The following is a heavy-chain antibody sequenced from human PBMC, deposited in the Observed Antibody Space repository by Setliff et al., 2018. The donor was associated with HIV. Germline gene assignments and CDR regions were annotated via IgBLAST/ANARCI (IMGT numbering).Heavy chain of an antibody. CDR2: IHTSGRT. D-gene: IGHD1-1*01. CDR3: SRAAYDAVDWLDP. J-gene: IGHJ5*02. V-gene: IGHV4-4*08. Sequence: SETLSLTCAVSSESIVSYYWNWIRQPPGRGLEWIGYIHTSGRTKYNPSLKSRLTILVDTSKKQFSLRLTSVTAADTAVYYCSRAAYDAVDWLDPWGQGALVTVSS. CDR1: SESIVSYY.